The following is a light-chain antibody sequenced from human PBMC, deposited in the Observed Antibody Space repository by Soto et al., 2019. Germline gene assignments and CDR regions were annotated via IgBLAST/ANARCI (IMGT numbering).Light chain of an antibody. CDR2: LEGSGSY. V-gene: IGLV4-60*03. CDR3: ETWDSNTRV. CDR1: SGHSSYI. Sequence: QAVVTLSSSASASLGSSVKLTCTLSSGHSSYIIAWHQQQPGKAPRYLMKLEGSGSYNKGSGVPDRFSGSSSGADRYLTISNLQSEDEADYYCETWDSNTRVFGGGTKLTVL. J-gene: IGLJ2*01.